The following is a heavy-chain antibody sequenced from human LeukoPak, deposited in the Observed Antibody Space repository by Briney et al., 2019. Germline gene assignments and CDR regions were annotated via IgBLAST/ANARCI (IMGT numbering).Heavy chain of an antibody. CDR2: ISGSSSTI. D-gene: IGHD3-3*01. Sequence: GGSLRLSCAASGFTFSSYSMNWVRQAPGKGLEWGSYISGSSSTIYYADSVKGRFTISRDNGKDTLYLQMNSLRAEDTAVYYCAKYKVEYDFWSGYDYYYYGMDVWGQGTTVTVSS. CDR3: AKYKVEYDFWSGYDYYYYGMDV. J-gene: IGHJ6*02. CDR1: GFTFSSYS. V-gene: IGHV3-48*01.